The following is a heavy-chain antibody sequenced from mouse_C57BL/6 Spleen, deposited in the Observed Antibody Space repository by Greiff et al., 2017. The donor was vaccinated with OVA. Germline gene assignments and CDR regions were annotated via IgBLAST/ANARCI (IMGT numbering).Heavy chain of an antibody. Sequence: QVQLQQSGAELVRPGASVTLSCKASGYTFTDYEMHWVKQTPVHGLEWIGAIDPETGGTAYNQKFKGKAILTADKSSSTAYMELRSLTSEDSAVYYCTRKYYGSRYWYFDVWGTGTTVTVSS. J-gene: IGHJ1*03. CDR2: IDPETGGT. CDR3: TRKYYGSRYWYFDV. V-gene: IGHV1-15*01. D-gene: IGHD1-1*01. CDR1: GYTFTDYE.